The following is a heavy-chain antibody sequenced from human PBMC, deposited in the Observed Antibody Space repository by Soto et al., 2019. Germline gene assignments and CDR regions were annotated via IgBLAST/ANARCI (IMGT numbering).Heavy chain of an antibody. CDR3: ARGGSLYWYFDL. CDR1: GYTFTSYA. V-gene: IGHV1-3*01. J-gene: IGHJ2*01. CDR2: INAGNGNT. D-gene: IGHD1-26*01. Sequence: QVQLVQSGAEVKKPGASLKVSCKASGYTFTSYAMHWVRQAPGQRLEWMGWINAGNGNTKYSQKFQGRVIITRDTSASTSYMELSSLRSEDTAVYYCARGGSLYWYFDLWGRGTLVTVSS.